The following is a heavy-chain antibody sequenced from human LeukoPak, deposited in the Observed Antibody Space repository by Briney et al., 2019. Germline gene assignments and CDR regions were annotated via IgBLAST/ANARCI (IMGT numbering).Heavy chain of an antibody. V-gene: IGHV3-74*01. Sequence: GGSLRLSCAASGFPFSSYWMHWVRQAPGKGLVWVSRINGDGSSTSYADSVKGRFTISRDNAKNTLYLQMNSLRAEDTAVYYCATPPTIHGYWGQGTLVTVSS. D-gene: IGHD2-2*02. J-gene: IGHJ4*02. CDR1: GFPFSSYW. CDR3: ATPPTIHGY. CDR2: INGDGSST.